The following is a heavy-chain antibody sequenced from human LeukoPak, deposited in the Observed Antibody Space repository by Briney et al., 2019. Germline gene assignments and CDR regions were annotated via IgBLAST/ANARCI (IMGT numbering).Heavy chain of an antibody. D-gene: IGHD5-18*01. CDR3: ARENTAVPGGDC. V-gene: IGHV3-7*01. J-gene: IGHJ4*02. CDR1: GFTISPYW. Sequence: GGSLRLSCAASGFTISPYWMSWVRQAPGKGLEWVANIKQDGSEKYYVDSVKGRFAISRDNSKNSVYLQMNGLRAEDTAVYYCARENTAVPGGDCWGQGTLVTVSS. CDR2: IKQDGSEK.